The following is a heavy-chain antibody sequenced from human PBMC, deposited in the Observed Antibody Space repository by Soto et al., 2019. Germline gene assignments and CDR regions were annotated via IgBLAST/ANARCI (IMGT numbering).Heavy chain of an antibody. D-gene: IGHD4-17*01. CDR2: IYYSGST. J-gene: IGHJ4*02. V-gene: IGHV4-39*01. Sequence: QLQLQESGPGLVKPSETLSLTCTVSGGSISSSSYYWGWIRQPPGKGLEWIGSIYYSGSTYYNPSSKIRVTISVDTSKIQFSLRLSSVTAADTAVYYCARLRSRLGDPPRGFDYWGQGTLVTVSS. CDR3: ARLRSRLGDPPRGFDY. CDR1: GGSISSSSYY.